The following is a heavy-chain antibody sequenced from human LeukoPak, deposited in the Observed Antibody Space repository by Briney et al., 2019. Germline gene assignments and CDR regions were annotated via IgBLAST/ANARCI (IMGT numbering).Heavy chain of an antibody. Sequence: ASVKLSCNASGYTFTSYGISWVRQAPGQGLEWMGWISAYNGNTNYAQKLQGRVTMTTDTSTSTAYMELRSLRSDDTAVYYCARARSMVATGGFDYWGQGTLVTVSS. J-gene: IGHJ4*02. D-gene: IGHD5-12*01. V-gene: IGHV1-18*01. CDR3: ARARSMVATGGFDY. CDR2: ISAYNGNT. CDR1: GYTFTSYG.